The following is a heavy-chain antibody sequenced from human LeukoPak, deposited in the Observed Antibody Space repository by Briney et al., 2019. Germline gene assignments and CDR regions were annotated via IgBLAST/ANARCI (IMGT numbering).Heavy chain of an antibody. D-gene: IGHD6-13*01. CDR2: ISGSGDRR. V-gene: IGHV3-23*01. Sequence: GGSLRLSCGASGFTFRSYAMSWVRQAPGKGLEWVSGISGSGDRRNYADSVKGRFTISRDISKNTLYLQMSSLRAEDTAVYYCAKGPKQLLVGSRGYYFDYWGQGTLVTVSS. CDR3: AKGPKQLLVGSRGYYFDY. CDR1: GFTFRSYA. J-gene: IGHJ4*02.